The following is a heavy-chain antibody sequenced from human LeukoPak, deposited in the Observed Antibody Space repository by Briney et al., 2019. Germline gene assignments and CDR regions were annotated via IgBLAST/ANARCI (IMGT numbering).Heavy chain of an antibody. D-gene: IGHD4-23*01. J-gene: IGHJ4*02. CDR1: GYTFTGYY. V-gene: IGHV1-2*02. CDR2: INPNSGGT. CDR3: ARNYGGNPYYFDY. Sequence: ASVKVSCKASGYTFTGYYMHWVRQAPGQGLEWMRCINPNSGGTNFAQKFQGRVTMTRDTSISTAYMDLNRLRSDDTAVYYCARNYGGNPYYFDYWGQGTLVTVSS.